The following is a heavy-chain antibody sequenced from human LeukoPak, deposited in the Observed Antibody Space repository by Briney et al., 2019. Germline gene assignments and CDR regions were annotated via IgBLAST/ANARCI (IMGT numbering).Heavy chain of an antibody. Sequence: ASATVSCKASGYTFTSYAMNWVRQAPGQGLEWMGWINTNTGNPTYAQGVTGRFVFSLDTSVSTAYLQISSLKAEDTAVYYCARERVRGVIITHYYYGMDVWGQGTTVTVSS. CDR1: GYTFTSYA. J-gene: IGHJ6*02. CDR2: INTNTGNP. CDR3: ARERVRGVIITHYYYGMDV. D-gene: IGHD3-10*01. V-gene: IGHV7-4-1*02.